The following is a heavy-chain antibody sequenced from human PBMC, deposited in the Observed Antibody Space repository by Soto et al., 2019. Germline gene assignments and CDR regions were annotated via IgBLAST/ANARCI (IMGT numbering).Heavy chain of an antibody. J-gene: IGHJ4*02. CDR3: AREDYDSSGLDY. V-gene: IGHV3-30-3*01. Sequence: ESGGGVVQPGRSLRLSCAASGFTFSSYAMHWVRQAPGKGLEWVAVISYDGSNKYHADSVKGRFTISRDNSKNTLYLQMNSLRAEDTAVYYCAREDYDSSGLDYWGQGTLVTVSS. D-gene: IGHD3-22*01. CDR2: ISYDGSNK. CDR1: GFTFSSYA.